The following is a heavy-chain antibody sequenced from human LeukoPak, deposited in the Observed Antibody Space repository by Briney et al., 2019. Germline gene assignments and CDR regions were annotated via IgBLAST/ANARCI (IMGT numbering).Heavy chain of an antibody. CDR3: ATRGSYYPDAFDI. J-gene: IGHJ3*02. V-gene: IGHV1-24*01. CDR2: LDPEDGET. Sequence: ASVKVSCKVSGYTLTELPMHWVRQAPGKGLEWTGGLDPEDGETIYAQKFQGRVTMTEDTSTDTAYMELSSLRSEDTAVYYCATRGSYYPDAFDIWGQGTMVTVSS. D-gene: IGHD1-26*01. CDR1: GYTLTELP.